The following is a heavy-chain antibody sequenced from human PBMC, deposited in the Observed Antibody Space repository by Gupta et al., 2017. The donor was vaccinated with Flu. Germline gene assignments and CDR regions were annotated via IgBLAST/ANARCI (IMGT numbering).Heavy chain of an antibody. CDR3: TKDRSSVIGFSVF. D-gene: IGHD6-19*01. J-gene: IGHJ4*02. Sequence: EVQLLESGGGLVQLGGSLRHSWAASGLTFSPYAMSWVRQAPGKGLEWVSIINGNGGSTFYADSVKGRFIISRDNSKNTLFLQMNSLRSDDTAIYYCTKDRSSVIGFSVFWGQGTLVTVSS. CDR1: GLTFSPYA. CDR2: INGNGGST. V-gene: IGHV3-23*01.